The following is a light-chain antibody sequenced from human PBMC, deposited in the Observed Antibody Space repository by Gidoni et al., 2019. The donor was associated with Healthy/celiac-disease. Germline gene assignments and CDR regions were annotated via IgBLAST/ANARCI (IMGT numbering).Light chain of an antibody. V-gene: IGKV3-15*01. CDR2: GAS. CDR1: QSVSSN. J-gene: IGKJ1*01. CDR3: QQYNNWPPWT. Sequence: EIVMTQSPATLSVAPRERATLSCRASQSVSSNLAWYQQKPGQSPRLLIYGASPRATGIPARFSGSGSGTEFTLTISSLQSEDFAVDDCQQYNNWPPWTFGQGTKVEIK.